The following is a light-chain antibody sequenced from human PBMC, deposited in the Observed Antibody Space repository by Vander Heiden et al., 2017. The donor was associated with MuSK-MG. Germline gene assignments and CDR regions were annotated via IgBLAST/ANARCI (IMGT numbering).Light chain of an antibody. V-gene: IGKV3-15*01. Sequence: EIVMTQSPATLSVSPGERATLSCRASQSVSSDLAWYQQKPGQAPRLLIFGASTRATGIPARFSGSGSGTEFTLTISSLQSEDFAVYYCQQNRNGPLTFGGGTKVEIK. CDR1: QSVSSD. J-gene: IGKJ4*01. CDR3: QQNRNGPLT. CDR2: GAS.